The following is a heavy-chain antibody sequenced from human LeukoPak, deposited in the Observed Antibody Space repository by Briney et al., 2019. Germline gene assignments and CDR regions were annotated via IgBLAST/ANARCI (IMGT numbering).Heavy chain of an antibody. V-gene: IGHV6-1*01. Sequence: RTYYRSKCYNDYAVSVKSRITINPDTSKNQFSLQLNSVTPEDTAVYYCARDQSGGSGDFDYWGQGTLATVSS. CDR2: TYYRSKCYN. J-gene: IGHJ4*02. D-gene: IGHD1-1*01. CDR3: ARDQSGGSGDFDY.